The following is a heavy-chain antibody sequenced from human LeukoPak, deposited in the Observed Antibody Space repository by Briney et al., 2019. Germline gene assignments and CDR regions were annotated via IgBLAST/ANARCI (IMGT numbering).Heavy chain of an antibody. CDR2: TYYRSKWYN. Sequence: SQTLSLTCAISGDSVSSNSAAWNWIRQSPSRGLEWLGRTYYRSKWYNNYAISVKSRITINPDTSKNQFSLQLNSVTPEDTAVYYCTRECELGTPVAYRDYWGQGTPVTVSS. V-gene: IGHV6-1*01. CDR3: TRECELGTPVAYRDY. J-gene: IGHJ4*02. D-gene: IGHD7-27*01. CDR1: GDSVSSNSAA.